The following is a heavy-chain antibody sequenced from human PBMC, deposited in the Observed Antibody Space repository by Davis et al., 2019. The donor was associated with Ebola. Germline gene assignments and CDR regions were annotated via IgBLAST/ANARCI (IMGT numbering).Heavy chain of an antibody. V-gene: IGHV3-48*03. Sequence: GESLKISCAASGFTFSGYEMNWVRQAPGKGLEWVSYISSSGSTIYYADSVKGRFTISRDNAKNSLYLQMNSLRVEDTAMYYCAREMRGTADSHWGQGTLVTVSS. CDR2: ISSSGSTI. CDR3: AREMRGTADSH. CDR1: GFTFSGYE. J-gene: IGHJ4*02. D-gene: IGHD1/OR15-1a*01.